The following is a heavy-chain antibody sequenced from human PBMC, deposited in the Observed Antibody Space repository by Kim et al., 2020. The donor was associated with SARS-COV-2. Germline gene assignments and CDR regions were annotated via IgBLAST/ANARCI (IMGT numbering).Heavy chain of an antibody. Sequence: SETLSLTCTVSGGSISSYYWSWIRQPPGKGLEWIGYIYSSGSTSYNPSLKSRVTISVDTSKNQFSLKLSSVTAADTAVYYCARGRSNDWSFDYWGQGTLVTVSS. J-gene: IGHJ4*02. CDR3: ARGRSNDWSFDY. CDR2: IYSSGST. D-gene: IGHD6-19*01. V-gene: IGHV4-59*13. CDR1: GGSISSYY.